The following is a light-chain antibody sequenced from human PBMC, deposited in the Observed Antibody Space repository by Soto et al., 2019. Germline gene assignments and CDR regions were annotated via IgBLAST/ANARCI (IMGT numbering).Light chain of an antibody. CDR1: QSVSSSY. CDR2: GAS. Sequence: EIVLTQSPGTLSLSPGERATLSCRASQSVSSSYLAWYQQKPGQAPRLLIYGASSRATGIPDRFSGSGSGTDFTFNIRRMEPEDFAVYYCQQYGKAFGQGTKVEIK. J-gene: IGKJ1*01. CDR3: QQYGKA. V-gene: IGKV3-20*01.